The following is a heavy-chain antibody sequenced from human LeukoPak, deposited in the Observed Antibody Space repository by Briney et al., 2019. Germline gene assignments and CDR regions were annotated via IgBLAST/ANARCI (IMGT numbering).Heavy chain of an antibody. CDR1: GFDFSPYW. CDR3: AGGIEQWFYWVY. V-gene: IGHV3-7*04. J-gene: IGHJ4*02. D-gene: IGHD5-18*01. CDR2: MNGPGSLK. Sequence: GGSLRLSCVASGFDFSPYWMSWVRQAPGKGLERVATMNGPGSLKHYADSVKGRFTISRDNALNSVYLQMNSLRADDTAVYYCAGGIEQWFYWVYWGQGSLVTVSS.